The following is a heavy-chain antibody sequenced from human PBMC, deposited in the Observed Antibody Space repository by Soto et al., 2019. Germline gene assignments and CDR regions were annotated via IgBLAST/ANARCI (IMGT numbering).Heavy chain of an antibody. V-gene: IGHV3-23*01. D-gene: IGHD6-19*01. CDR1: GFTFSSYT. CDR2: INGKGATA. J-gene: IGHJ4*02. Sequence: PGGSLRLSCAASGFTFSSYTMSWVRQAPGKGLEWVSGINGKGATAYYADAVKGRFTISRDNSKNTHYLQMNNLRSEDTAVYYCTKGPGPFSSGIFDRWGPGTLVTVSS. CDR3: TKGPGPFSSGIFDR.